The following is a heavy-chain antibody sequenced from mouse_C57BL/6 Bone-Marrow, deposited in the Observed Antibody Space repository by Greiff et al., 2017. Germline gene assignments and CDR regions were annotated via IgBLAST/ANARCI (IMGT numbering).Heavy chain of an antibody. CDR3: ARRRRWYFDV. CDR2: IHPNSGST. V-gene: IGHV1-64*01. J-gene: IGHJ1*03. Sequence: QVQLQQPGAELVKPGASVKLSCKASGYTFTSYWMHWVKQRPGQGLEWIGMIHPNSGSTNYNEKFKSKATLTVDKSTSSAYMQLSSLTSEDSAVYYCARRRRWYFDVWGTGTTVTVSS. CDR1: GYTFTSYW.